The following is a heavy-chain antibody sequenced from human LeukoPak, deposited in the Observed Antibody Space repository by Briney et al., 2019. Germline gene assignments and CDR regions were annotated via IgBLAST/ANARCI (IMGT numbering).Heavy chain of an antibody. CDR3: AKDGGPYSMYYYYGMDV. CDR2: ISYDGSNK. CDR1: GFTFSSYG. D-gene: IGHD4-11*01. J-gene: IGHJ6*02. V-gene: IGHV3-30*18. Sequence: PGGPLRLSCAASGFTFSSYGVHWVRQAPGKGLEWVAVISYDGSNKYYADSVKGRFTISRDNSKNTLYLQMNSLRAEDTAVYYCAKDGGPYSMYYYYGMDVWGQGTTVTVSS.